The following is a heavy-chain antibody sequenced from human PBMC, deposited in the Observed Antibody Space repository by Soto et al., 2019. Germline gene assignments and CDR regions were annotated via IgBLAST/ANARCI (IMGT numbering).Heavy chain of an antibody. CDR2: INPYSGGA. Sequence: QVQLVQSGAEVKKPGASVKVSCEASGYTFTDYFIHWVRQAPGQGLEWIGWINPYSGGADLSQKFQGRVTMTSDTSISTAYMEVSSLRSDDTAVFYCARLMHYSHSGGSSHSGFDMWGQGTLVTVSS. J-gene: IGHJ3*02. CDR1: GYTFTDYF. CDR3: ARLMHYSHSGGSSHSGFDM. V-gene: IGHV1-2*02. D-gene: IGHD2-21*01.